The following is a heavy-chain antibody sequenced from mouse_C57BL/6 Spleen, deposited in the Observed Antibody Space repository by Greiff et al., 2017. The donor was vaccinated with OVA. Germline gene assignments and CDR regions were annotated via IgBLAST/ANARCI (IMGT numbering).Heavy chain of an antibody. CDR3: ANIYYGNPYYFDY. CDR2: INPNNGGT. Sequence: VQLQQSGPELVKPGASVKISCKASGYTFTDYYMNWVKQSHGKSLEWIGDINPNNGGTSYNQKFKGKATLTVDKSSSTAYMELRSLTSEDSAVYYCANIYYGNPYYFDYWGQGTTLTVSS. D-gene: IGHD2-1*01. V-gene: IGHV1-26*01. CDR1: GYTFTDYY. J-gene: IGHJ2*01.